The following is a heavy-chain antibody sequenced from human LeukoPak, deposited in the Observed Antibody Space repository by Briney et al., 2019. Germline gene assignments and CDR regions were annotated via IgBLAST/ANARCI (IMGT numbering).Heavy chain of an antibody. CDR2: SNGDGSNI. CDR1: GFSFSSYW. V-gene: IGHV3-74*01. Sequence: GGSLRLSCAASGFSFSSYWMHWVRQAPGKGLVWVSRSNGDGSNIRYADSVKGRFTISRDNAKNTLYLQMNSLRAGDTAVYFCARETRGSYSRDCLDPRGQGTLVTVSS. D-gene: IGHD1-26*01. CDR3: ARETRGSYSRDCLDP. J-gene: IGHJ5*02.